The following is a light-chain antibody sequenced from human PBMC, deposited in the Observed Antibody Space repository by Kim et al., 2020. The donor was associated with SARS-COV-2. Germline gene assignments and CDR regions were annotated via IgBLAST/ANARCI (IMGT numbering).Light chain of an antibody. CDR3: AAWDDSLNVWV. CDR2: SNN. Sequence: QSVLTQPPSASGTPGQRVTISCSGSSSNIGSNTVNWYQQLPGTAPKLLIYSNNQRPSGVPDRFSGSKSGTSASLAISGLQSEDEAAYYCAAWDDSLNVWVFGGGTQLTVL. J-gene: IGLJ3*02. V-gene: IGLV1-44*01. CDR1: SSNIGSNT.